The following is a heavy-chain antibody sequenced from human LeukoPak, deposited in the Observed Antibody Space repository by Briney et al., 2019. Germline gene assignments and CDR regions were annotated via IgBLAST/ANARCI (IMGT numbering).Heavy chain of an antibody. D-gene: IGHD6-13*01. V-gene: IGHV4-34*01. CDR2: INHSGST. CDR1: GGPFSGYF. Sequence: SETLSLTCAVYGGPFSGYFWSWIRQPPGKGLEWIGEINHSGSTNYNPSLKSRVTISVDTSKNQFSLKLSSVTAADTAVYYCARGEPYSSSWYGYNWFDPWDQGTLVTVSS. J-gene: IGHJ5*02. CDR3: ARGEPYSSSWYGYNWFDP.